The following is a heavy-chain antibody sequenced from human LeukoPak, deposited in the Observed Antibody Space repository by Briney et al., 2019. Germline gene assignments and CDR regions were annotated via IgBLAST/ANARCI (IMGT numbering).Heavy chain of an antibody. J-gene: IGHJ2*01. D-gene: IGHD4-17*01. CDR2: ISSSSSYI. Sequence: GGSLRLSCAASGFTFSSYSMNWVRQAPGKGLEWVSSISSSSSYIYYADSVKGRFTISRDNAKNSLYLQMNSLRAEDTAVYYCAKPTVTYNWYFDLWGRGTLVTVSS. V-gene: IGHV3-21*01. CDR1: GFTFSSYS. CDR3: AKPTVTYNWYFDL.